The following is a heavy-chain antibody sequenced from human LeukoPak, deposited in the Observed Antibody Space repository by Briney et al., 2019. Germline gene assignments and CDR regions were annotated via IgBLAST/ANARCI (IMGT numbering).Heavy chain of an antibody. J-gene: IGHJ6*02. Sequence: GGFLRLSCAASGFIFSSYSMNWVRQAPGKGLEWVSFISSSSGYIYYADSVKGRFTISRDNAKNSLHLQMNSLRAEDTAVYYCARDPGNYYGMDVWGQGTTVTVSS. CDR3: ARDPGNYYGMDV. D-gene: IGHD2/OR15-2a*01. V-gene: IGHV3-21*01. CDR1: GFIFSSYS. CDR2: ISSSSGYI.